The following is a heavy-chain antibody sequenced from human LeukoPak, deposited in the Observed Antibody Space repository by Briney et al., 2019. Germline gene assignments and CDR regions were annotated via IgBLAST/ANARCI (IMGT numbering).Heavy chain of an antibody. Sequence: PSETLSLTCTVSGGSISSYYWSWIRPPAGKGREWIGRLYTSGSTNYNPSLKSRVTMSVDTSKNQFSLKLTSMTAADTAVYYCARGGSSGYYYGWGQGTLVTVSS. V-gene: IGHV4-4*07. CDR1: GGSISSYY. D-gene: IGHD3-22*01. CDR3: ARGGSSGYYYG. J-gene: IGHJ4*02. CDR2: LYTSGST.